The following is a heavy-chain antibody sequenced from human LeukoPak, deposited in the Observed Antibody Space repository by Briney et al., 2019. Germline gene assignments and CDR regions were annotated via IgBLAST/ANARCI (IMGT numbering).Heavy chain of an antibody. CDR3: ARDHLVRGSFDY. CDR1: GYTFTSYG. J-gene: IGHJ4*02. V-gene: IGHV1-18*01. CDR2: ISAYNGNT. Sequence: ASVKVSCKASGYTFTSYGISWVRQAPGQGLEWMGWISAYNGNTNYAQKLQGRVTMTTDTSPSTAYMELRSLRSDDTAVYYCARDHLVRGSFDYWGQGTLVTVSS. D-gene: IGHD6-6*01.